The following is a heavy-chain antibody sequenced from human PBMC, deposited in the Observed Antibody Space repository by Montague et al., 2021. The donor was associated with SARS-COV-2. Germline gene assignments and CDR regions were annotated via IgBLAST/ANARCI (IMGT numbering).Heavy chain of an antibody. CDR2: ISYDGSNK. D-gene: IGHD3-16*02. CDR3: ARDNYDYVWGSYRYIY. V-gene: IGHV3-30*04. J-gene: IGHJ4*02. Sequence: SLRLSCVASGFTFSSYAMHWVRQAPGKGLEWVAVISYDGSNKYHADSVKGRFTISRDNSKNTLYLQMNSLRAEDTAVYYCARDNYDYVWGSYRYIYWGQGTLVTVSS. CDR1: GFTFSSYA.